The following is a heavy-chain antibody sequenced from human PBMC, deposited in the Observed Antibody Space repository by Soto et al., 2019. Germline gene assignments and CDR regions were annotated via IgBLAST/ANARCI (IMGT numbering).Heavy chain of an antibody. Sequence: LRLSCTVSGFTFGSHAMSWVRQAPGKGLGCVSGISGSGGTTFYADSVKGRFTISRANSKKTLYLQMNSLRAEDTAVYYCAKTPYDFWSSGQYLFDHWGQGTLVTVSS. CDR2: ISGSGGTT. CDR1: GFTFGSHA. CDR3: AKTPYDFWSSGQYLFDH. V-gene: IGHV3-23*01. J-gene: IGHJ4*02. D-gene: IGHD3-3*01.